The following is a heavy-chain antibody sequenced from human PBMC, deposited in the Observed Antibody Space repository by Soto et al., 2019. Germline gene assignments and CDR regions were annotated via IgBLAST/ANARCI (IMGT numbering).Heavy chain of an antibody. CDR1: GYTFSSFD. D-gene: IGHD3-10*02. J-gene: IGHJ6*03. CDR2: MTPNSGHT. CDR3: ARVVEEDSCSGCYGYMDV. V-gene: IGHV1-8*01. Sequence: QVQLVQSGAEVRKPGASVKVSCKASGYTFSSFDINWVRQAAGHGLEWMGWMTPNSGHTGYAQKFQGRVTMTRNTSTRTVYMELSSLTSDDTAVYYCARVVEEDSCSGCYGYMDVWGRGTTVTVSS.